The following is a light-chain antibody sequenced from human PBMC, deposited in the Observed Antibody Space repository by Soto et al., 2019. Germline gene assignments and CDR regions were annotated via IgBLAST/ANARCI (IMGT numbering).Light chain of an antibody. CDR1: QSVSSY. J-gene: IGKJ5*01. V-gene: IGKV3-11*01. CDR3: QQRSNWPPRT. Sequence: EIVLTQSPATLSLSPGERATLSCRASQSVSSYLAWYQQKPGQAPRLLIYDASNRATGIPARFSGSGSATDFTLTISSLEHEDFAVYYCQQRSNWPPRTFGQGTRLEIK. CDR2: DAS.